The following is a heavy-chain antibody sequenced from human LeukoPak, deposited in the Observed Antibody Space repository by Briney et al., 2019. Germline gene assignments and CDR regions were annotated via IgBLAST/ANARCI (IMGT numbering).Heavy chain of an antibody. J-gene: IGHJ3*02. CDR2: ISSSSSTI. Sequence: GGSLRLSCAASGFTFSSYWMSWVRQAPGKGLEWVSYISSSSSTIYYADSVKGRFTISRDNAKNSLYLQMNSLRAEDTALYYCAKGGDGSAFDIWGQGTMVTVSS. CDR1: GFTFSSYW. V-gene: IGHV3-48*01. CDR3: AKGGDGSAFDI. D-gene: IGHD3-10*01.